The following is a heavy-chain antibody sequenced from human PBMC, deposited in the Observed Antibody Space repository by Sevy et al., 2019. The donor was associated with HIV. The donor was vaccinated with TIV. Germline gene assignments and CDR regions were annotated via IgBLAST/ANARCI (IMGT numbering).Heavy chain of an antibody. J-gene: IGHJ2*01. Sequence: SETLSLTCTVSGGSINTHYWSWIRQSPGKGLEWIGYIYYSGSTNYNPSHKSRVTISLDTTNNQFSLRVTSVTAADTAVYYCARYTSSSYWFFDLWGRGTQVTVSS. CDR2: IYYSGST. CDR1: GGSINTHY. V-gene: IGHV4-59*11. D-gene: IGHD6-6*01. CDR3: ARYTSSSYWFFDL.